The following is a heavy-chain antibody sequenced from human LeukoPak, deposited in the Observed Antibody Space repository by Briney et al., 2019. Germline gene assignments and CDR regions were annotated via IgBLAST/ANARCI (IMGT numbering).Heavy chain of an antibody. CDR2: INTNTGNP. CDR1: GGTFSSYA. J-gene: IGHJ6*03. Sequence: ASVKVSCKASGGTFSSYAISWVRQAPGQGLEWMGWINTNTGNPTYAQGFTGRFVFSLDTSVSTAYLQISSLKAEDTAVYYCARFAPLPYSSGYQILAYYYYYYMDVWGKGTTVTVSS. V-gene: IGHV7-4-1*02. D-gene: IGHD6-19*01. CDR3: ARFAPLPYSSGYQILAYYYYYYMDV.